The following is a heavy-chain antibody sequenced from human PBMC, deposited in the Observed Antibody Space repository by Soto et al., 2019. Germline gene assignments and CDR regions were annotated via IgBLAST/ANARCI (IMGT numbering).Heavy chain of an antibody. Sequence: PGGSLRLSCAASGFSVSSKYMDWVRQAPGKGLEWVGRSRNKASSYTTDYAAFVKGRFTISRDDSKNLIYLQMNSLKTEDTAVYYCAREGSSSGPDYEYWGQGTLVTVSS. CDR2: SRNKASSYTT. CDR3: AREGSSSGPDYEY. V-gene: IGHV3-72*01. J-gene: IGHJ4*02. D-gene: IGHD3-22*01. CDR1: GFSVSSKY.